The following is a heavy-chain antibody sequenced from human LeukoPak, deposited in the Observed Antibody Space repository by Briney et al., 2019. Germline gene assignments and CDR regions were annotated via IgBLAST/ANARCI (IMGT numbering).Heavy chain of an antibody. Sequence: GESLKISCKGSGYSFTSYWIGWVRQMPGKGLEWMGSIYRGDSDPRYSPSFQGQVTISADKSISTAYLQWSSLKASDTAMYYCARTRQAYCGGDCYSNYYYYMDVWGKGTTVTISS. CDR2: IYRGDSDP. D-gene: IGHD2-21*02. CDR1: GYSFTSYW. J-gene: IGHJ6*03. V-gene: IGHV5-51*01. CDR3: ARTRQAYCGGDCYSNYYYYMDV.